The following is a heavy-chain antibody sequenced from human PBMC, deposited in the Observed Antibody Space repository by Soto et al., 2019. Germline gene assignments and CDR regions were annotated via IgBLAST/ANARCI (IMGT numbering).Heavy chain of an antibody. CDR3: AKGLINGRWYAED. Sequence: EVHLLESGGGLVHPGESLRLSCGASGFTFSRCVMTWVRQAPGKGLEWVSGITDSGTGTYYADSVKGRFTISRDNSKNTMYLQMNNLRVEDTGVYYCAKGLINGRWYAEDWGQGTLVTVSS. CDR2: ITDSGTGT. CDR1: GFTFSRCV. D-gene: IGHD6-13*01. V-gene: IGHV3-23*01. J-gene: IGHJ4*02.